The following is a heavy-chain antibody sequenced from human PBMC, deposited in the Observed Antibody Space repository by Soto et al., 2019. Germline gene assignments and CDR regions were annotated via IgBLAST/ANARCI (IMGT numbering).Heavy chain of an antibody. J-gene: IGHJ5*02. Sequence: QVQLQESGPGLVKPSQTLSLTCTVSGGSISSGGYYWSWIRQHPGKGLEWIGYIYYSWSTYYTPSLKRRVTISVDTSKNQFSLKLSAVTAADTAVYYCARLVKRAFYSSSSVFDPWGQGTLVTVSS. V-gene: IGHV4-31*03. CDR1: GGSISSGGYY. D-gene: IGHD6-6*01. CDR2: IYYSWST. CDR3: ARLVKRAFYSSSSVFDP.